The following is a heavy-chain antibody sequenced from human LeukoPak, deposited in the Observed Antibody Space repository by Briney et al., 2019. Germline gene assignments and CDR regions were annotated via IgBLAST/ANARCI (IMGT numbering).Heavy chain of an antibody. CDR2: IWYDGSNK. CDR1: GFTFSSYG. J-gene: IGHJ3*02. D-gene: IGHD3-10*01. V-gene: IGHV3-33*01. CDR3: VRDKRFPDDVFDI. Sequence: GGSLRLSCAASGFTFSSYGMHWVRQAPGKGLEWVAVIWYDGSNKYYADSVRGRFTIARDNFRSTLYVQLNSLRAEDTAVYYCVRDKRFPDDVFDIWGQGTMVTVSS.